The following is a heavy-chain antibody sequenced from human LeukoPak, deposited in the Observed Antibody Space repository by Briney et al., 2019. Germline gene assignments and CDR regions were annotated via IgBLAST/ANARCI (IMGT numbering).Heavy chain of an antibody. CDR1: GGSISTYY. CDR2: LSSSGTT. J-gene: IGHJ4*02. Sequence: PSETPSLTCTVSGGSISTYYWSWIRQPAGKGLEWIGRLSSSGTTNYNTSLKSRVTMSVDTSTNQLALNLTSVTAADTAVYYCAREVSGSDYYRAYDYWGQGTLVTVSS. CDR3: AREVSGSDYYRAYDY. V-gene: IGHV4-4*07. D-gene: IGHD3-3*01.